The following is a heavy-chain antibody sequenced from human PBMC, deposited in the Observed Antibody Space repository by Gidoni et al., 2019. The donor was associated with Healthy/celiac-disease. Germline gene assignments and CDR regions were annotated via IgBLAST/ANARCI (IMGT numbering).Heavy chain of an antibody. D-gene: IGHD6-19*01. Sequence: QVQLVQSGAEVKKPGASVKVSCKASGYTFTSYDINWVRQATGQGLEWMGWMNPNSGNTGYAQKFQGRVTMTRNTSISTAYMELSSLRSEDTAVYYCARGPYSSGWYTMYYFDYWGQGTLVTVSS. V-gene: IGHV1-8*01. CDR1: GYTFTSYD. J-gene: IGHJ4*02. CDR3: ARGPYSSGWYTMYYFDY. CDR2: MNPNSGNT.